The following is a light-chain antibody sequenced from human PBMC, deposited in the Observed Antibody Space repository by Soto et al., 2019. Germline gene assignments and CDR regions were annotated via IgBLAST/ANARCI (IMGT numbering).Light chain of an antibody. CDR1: QGISRY. J-gene: IGKJ1*01. CDR2: AAS. CDR3: QQLNSFPWT. Sequence: IQSTQSPSSLSASVGDRVTITCRASQGISRYLAWYQQKPGEAPKLLIYAASTLQTGVPSRFSGSGSGTDFTLTISSLQPEDFATYYCQQLNSFPWTFGQGSTVEIK. V-gene: IGKV1-9*01.